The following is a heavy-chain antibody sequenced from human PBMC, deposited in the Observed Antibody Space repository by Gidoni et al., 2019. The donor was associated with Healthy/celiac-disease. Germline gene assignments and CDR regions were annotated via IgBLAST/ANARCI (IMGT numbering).Heavy chain of an antibody. Sequence: QVQLQQWGAGLLKPSETLSLTCAVYGGSFSGYYWSWIRQPPGKGLEWIGEINHSGSTNYNPSLKSRVTISVDTSKNQFSLKLSSVTAADTAVYYCAREAYYYDILSGMDVWGQGTTVTVSS. CDR1: GGSFSGYY. CDR2: INHSGST. D-gene: IGHD3-9*01. V-gene: IGHV4-34*01. J-gene: IGHJ6*02. CDR3: AREAYYYDILSGMDV.